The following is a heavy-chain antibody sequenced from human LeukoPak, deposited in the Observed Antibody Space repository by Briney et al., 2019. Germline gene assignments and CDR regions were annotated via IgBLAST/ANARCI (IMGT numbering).Heavy chain of an antibody. V-gene: IGHV1-18*01. CDR2: ISAYNGNT. J-gene: IGHJ4*02. CDR1: GYTFTSYG. D-gene: IGHD6-19*01. Sequence: ASVKVSCKASGYTFTSYGISWVRQAPGQGLEWMGWISAYNGNTNYAQKLQGRVTMTTDTSTSTAYMELRSLRPDDTAVYYCARDSIAVAGPSPFDYWGQGTLVTVSS. CDR3: ARDSIAVAGPSPFDY.